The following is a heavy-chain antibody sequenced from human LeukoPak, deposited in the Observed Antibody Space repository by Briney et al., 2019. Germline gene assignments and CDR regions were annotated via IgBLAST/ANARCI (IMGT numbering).Heavy chain of an antibody. CDR2: ISYDGRNK. CDR3: ARQSGRYFDY. CDR1: GFTFSSSA. Sequence: PGGSLRLSCAASGFTFSSSAMHWVRQAPGKGLEWVAIISYDGRNKYSADYVKDRFTISRDNSKNTLYLQMNSLRAEDTAVYYCARQSGRYFDYWGQGTLVTVSS. J-gene: IGHJ4*02. V-gene: IGHV3-30*04.